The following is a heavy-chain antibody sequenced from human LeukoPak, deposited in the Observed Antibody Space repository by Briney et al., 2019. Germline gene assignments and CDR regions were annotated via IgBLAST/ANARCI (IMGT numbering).Heavy chain of an antibody. J-gene: IGHJ3*02. CDR1: GYTFTSYY. Sequence: ASVKVSCKPSGYTFTSYYMHWVRQAPGQGLEWVGIINPSGGSTSYAQKFQGRVTMTRDMSMSTVYMELSSLRSEDTAVYYCARARQGYYDSSGYYVGAFDIWGQGTMVTVSS. CDR3: ARARQGYYDSSGYYVGAFDI. CDR2: INPSGGST. D-gene: IGHD3-22*01. V-gene: IGHV1-46*01.